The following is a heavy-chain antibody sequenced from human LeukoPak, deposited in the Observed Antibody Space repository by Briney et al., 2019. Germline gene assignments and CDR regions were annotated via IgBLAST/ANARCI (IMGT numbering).Heavy chain of an antibody. D-gene: IGHD3-22*01. J-gene: IGHJ4*02. Sequence: ASVRDSCKASGYTFTNYGITWVRQAPGQGLEWMGWISTHNVNTNYAQKFQGRVTMTTDASTSTAYMELRSLRSDDTAEYYCARDLFPSFYYDSRGPIGYWGQGALVTVSS. CDR3: ARDLFPSFYYDSRGPIGY. CDR2: ISTHNVNT. CDR1: GYTFTNYG. V-gene: IGHV1-18*04.